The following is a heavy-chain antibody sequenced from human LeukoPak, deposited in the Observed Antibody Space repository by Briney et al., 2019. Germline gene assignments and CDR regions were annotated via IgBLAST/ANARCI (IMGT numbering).Heavy chain of an antibody. J-gene: IGHJ4*02. D-gene: IGHD2-2*01. CDR3: ARSMFTGKSRELRYCSSTSCYALGFDY. CDR2: IWYDGSNK. Sequence: KTGGSLRLSCAASGFTFSSYGMHWVRQAPGKGLEWVAVIWYDGSNKYYADSVKGRFTISRDNSKNTLYLQMNSLRAEDTAVYYCARSMFTGKSRELRYCSSTSCYALGFDYWGQGTLVTVSS. V-gene: IGHV3-33*01. CDR1: GFTFSSYG.